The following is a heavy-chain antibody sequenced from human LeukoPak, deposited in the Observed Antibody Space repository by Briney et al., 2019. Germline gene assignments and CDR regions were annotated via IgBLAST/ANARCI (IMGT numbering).Heavy chain of an antibody. Sequence: GGSLRLSCAASGFTFSSYSMNWVRQAPGKGLEWVSSISSSSSYIYYADSVKGRFTISRDNAKNSLYLQMNSLRAEDTAVYYCARRADFGRLNWLDPWGQGTLVTVSS. CDR1: GFTFSSYS. D-gene: IGHD3-10*01. V-gene: IGHV3-21*01. CDR2: ISSSSSYI. J-gene: IGHJ5*02. CDR3: ARRADFGRLNWLDP.